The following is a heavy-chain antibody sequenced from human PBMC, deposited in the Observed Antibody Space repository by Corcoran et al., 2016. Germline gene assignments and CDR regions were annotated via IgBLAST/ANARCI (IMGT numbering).Heavy chain of an antibody. J-gene: IGHJ3*02. CDR2: IYSGGST. D-gene: IGHD3-22*01. CDR1: GFTVSSNY. CDR3: ARDLVGSSGYYPRGAFDI. V-gene: IGHV3-53*01. Sequence: EVQLVESGGGLIQPGGSLRLSCAASGFTVSSNYMSWVRQAPGKGLEWVSVIYSGGSTYYADSVKGRFTISRDNSKNTLYLQMNSLRAEDTAVYYCARDLVGSSGYYPRGAFDIWGQGTMVTVSS.